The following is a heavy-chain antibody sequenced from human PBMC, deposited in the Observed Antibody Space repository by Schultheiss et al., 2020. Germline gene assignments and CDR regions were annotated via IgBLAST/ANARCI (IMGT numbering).Heavy chain of an antibody. CDR1: GGSISSGGYY. D-gene: IGHD2-21*02. Sequence: SQTLSLTCTVSGGSISSGGYYWSWIRQHPGKGLEWIGYIYYSGSTYYNPSLKSRVTISVDTSKNQFSLKLSSVTAADTAVYYCARLPWAYCGGDCYSDDAFDIWGQGTMVTVSS. V-gene: IGHV4-31*03. CDR3: ARLPWAYCGGDCYSDDAFDI. CDR2: IYYSGST. J-gene: IGHJ3*02.